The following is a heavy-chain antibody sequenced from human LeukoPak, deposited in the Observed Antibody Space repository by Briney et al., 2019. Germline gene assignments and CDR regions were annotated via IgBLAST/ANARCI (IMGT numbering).Heavy chain of an antibody. Sequence: PGGSLRLSCAASGFTVSNSYMSWVRQAPGKGLEWVSVIYIAGGTYYADSVKDRLTISRDNSKNTLYLQMSGLRAEDTAVYYCARGITAGDYWGQGTLVTVSS. D-gene: IGHD3-16*01. J-gene: IGHJ4*02. CDR3: ARGITAGDY. CDR2: IYIAGGT. CDR1: GFTVSNSY. V-gene: IGHV3-66*01.